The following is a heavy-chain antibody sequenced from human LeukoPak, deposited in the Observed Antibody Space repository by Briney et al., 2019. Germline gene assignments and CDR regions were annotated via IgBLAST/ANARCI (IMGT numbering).Heavy chain of an antibody. Sequence: GGSLRLSCTASGFTFGDYAMSWVRQAPGKGLEWVGFIRSKAYGGTTECAASVKGRFTISRDDSKSIAYLQMNSLKTEDTAVYYCTRESGSYWEYYFDYWGQGTLVTVSS. CDR3: TRESGSYWEYYFDY. CDR2: IRSKAYGGTT. CDR1: GFTFGDYA. J-gene: IGHJ4*02. D-gene: IGHD1-26*01. V-gene: IGHV3-49*04.